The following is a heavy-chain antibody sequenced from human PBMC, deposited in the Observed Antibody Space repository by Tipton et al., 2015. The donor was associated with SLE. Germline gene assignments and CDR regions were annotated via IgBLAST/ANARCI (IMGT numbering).Heavy chain of an antibody. Sequence: SLRLSCAASGFTFSTYNIHWVRQAPGKGLEWVAFIGSDVSKKFYADSVKGRFTISRDNSKNTLYLQMNSLRAEDTAVYYCAKDSGSYYYYFDYWGQGALVTVSS. J-gene: IGHJ4*02. CDR1: GFTFSTYN. CDR3: AKDSGSYYYYFDY. D-gene: IGHD1-26*01. CDR2: IGSDVSKK. V-gene: IGHV3-30*02.